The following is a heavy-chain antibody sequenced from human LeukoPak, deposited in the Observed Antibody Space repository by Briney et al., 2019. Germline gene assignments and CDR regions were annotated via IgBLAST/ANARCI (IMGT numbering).Heavy chain of an antibody. Sequence: GGSLRLSCAASGFTFSSYAMHWVRQAPGKGLEWVAVISYDGSNKYYADSVKGRFTISRDNAKNSLYLQMNSLRAEDTAVYYCARFYDFWSDPYYYYGMDVWGQGTTVTVSS. V-gene: IGHV3-30-3*01. CDR3: ARFYDFWSDPYYYYGMDV. CDR2: ISYDGSNK. J-gene: IGHJ6*02. CDR1: GFTFSSYA. D-gene: IGHD3-3*01.